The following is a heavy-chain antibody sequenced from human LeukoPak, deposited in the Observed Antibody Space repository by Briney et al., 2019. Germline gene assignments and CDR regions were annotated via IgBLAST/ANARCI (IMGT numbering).Heavy chain of an antibody. Sequence: GGSLRLSCAASAFTFSKYAMNWVRQAPGKGLEWVSGINGSGVITFYADSVKGRFTISRDNSKNTLYLQMNSLRAEDTAIYYCAKDSSQGGDYFDSWGQGTLVTVSS. CDR3: AKDSSQGGDYFDS. J-gene: IGHJ4*02. CDR2: INGSGVIT. CDR1: AFTFSKYA. V-gene: IGHV3-23*01. D-gene: IGHD3-16*01.